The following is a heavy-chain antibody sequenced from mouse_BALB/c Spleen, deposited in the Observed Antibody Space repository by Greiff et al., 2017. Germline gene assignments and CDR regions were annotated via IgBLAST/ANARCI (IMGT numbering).Heavy chain of an antibody. J-gene: IGHJ3*01. D-gene: IGHD2-4*01. CDR3: ASYDYDGRAWFAY. CDR1: GFSLSRYS. V-gene: IGHV2-6-4*01. CDR2: IWGGGST. Sequence: VMLVESGPGLVAPSQSLSITCTVSGFSLSRYSVHWVRQPPGKGLEWLGMIWGGGSTDYNSALKSRLSISKDNSKSQVFLKMNSLQTDDTAMYYCASYDYDGRAWFAYWGQGTLVTVSA.